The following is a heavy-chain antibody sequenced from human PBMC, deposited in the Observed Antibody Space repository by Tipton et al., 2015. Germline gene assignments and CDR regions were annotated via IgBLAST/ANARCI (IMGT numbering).Heavy chain of an antibody. D-gene: IGHD4-23*01. V-gene: IGHV5-51*03. CDR2: IYPGDSDT. Sequence: QLAQSGAELKKPGESLKISCEGSGYNFNTYWIGWLRQMPGKGLEWMGIIYPGDSDTRYNPSFQGQVAISVDKSIRTAYLQWRGLKASDTGIYYCATLGNSYFEYLGQGTLVTVSS. CDR1: GYNFNTYW. J-gene: IGHJ4*02. CDR3: ATLGNSYFEY.